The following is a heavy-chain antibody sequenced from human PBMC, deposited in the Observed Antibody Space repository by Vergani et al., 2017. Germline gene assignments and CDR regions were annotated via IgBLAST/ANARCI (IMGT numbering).Heavy chain of an antibody. J-gene: IGHJ2*01. V-gene: IGHV4-38-2*01. Sequence: QVQLQESGPGLVKPSETLSLTCAVSGYSISSGYYWGWIRQSPGKGLEWIGSIYHSGSPYDNPSLKSRVTLSADTSKNQLSLNLNSVTAADTAVYYDARPYDGRVDYWYFDLWSRGTLVTVSS. D-gene: IGHD3-22*01. CDR2: IYHSGSP. CDR3: ARPYDGRVDYWYFDL. CDR1: GYSISSGYY.